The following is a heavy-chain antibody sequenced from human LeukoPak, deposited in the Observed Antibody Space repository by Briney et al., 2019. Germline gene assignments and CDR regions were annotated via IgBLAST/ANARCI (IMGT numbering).Heavy chain of an antibody. V-gene: IGHV1-18*01. J-gene: IGHJ4*02. CDR3: ERVKGNYYGSGSYYGDY. Sequence: ASVKVSCKASGYTFTSYGISWVRQAPGQGLEWMGWISAYNGNTNYAQKLQGRVTMTTDTSTSTAYMELRSLRSDDTAVYYCERVKGNYYGSGSYYGDYWGQGTLVTVSS. CDR2: ISAYNGNT. D-gene: IGHD3-10*01. CDR1: GYTFTSYG.